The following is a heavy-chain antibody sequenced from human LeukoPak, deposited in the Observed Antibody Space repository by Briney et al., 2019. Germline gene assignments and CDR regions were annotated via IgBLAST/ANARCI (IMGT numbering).Heavy chain of an antibody. CDR2: TRNKANGYTT. J-gene: IGHJ4*02. CDR3: ARFKNSGFQFDY. D-gene: IGHD3-22*01. CDR1: GFTFSDHY. V-gene: IGHV3-72*01. Sequence: GGSLRLSCAASGFTFSDHYMDWVRQTPEKGLEWLGRTRNKANGYTTEYAASVKCRFTISRDESKNSLYPQMNSLKTEDTAVYYCARFKNSGFQFDYWGQGTLVTVSS.